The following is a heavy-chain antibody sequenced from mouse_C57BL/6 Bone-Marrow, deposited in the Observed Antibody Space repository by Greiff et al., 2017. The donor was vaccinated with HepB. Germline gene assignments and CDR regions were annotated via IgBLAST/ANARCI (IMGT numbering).Heavy chain of an antibody. J-gene: IGHJ1*03. D-gene: IGHD1-1*01. CDR1: GFTFSDFY. V-gene: IGHV7-1*01. Sequence: EVKVVESGGGLVQSGRSLRLSCATSGFTFSDFYMEWVRQAPGKGLEWIAASRNKANDYTTEYSASVKGRFIVSRDTSQSILYLQMNALRAEDTAIYYCARDANYGSSYGWYFDVWGTGTTVTVSS. CDR2: SRNKANDYTT. CDR3: ARDANYGSSYGWYFDV.